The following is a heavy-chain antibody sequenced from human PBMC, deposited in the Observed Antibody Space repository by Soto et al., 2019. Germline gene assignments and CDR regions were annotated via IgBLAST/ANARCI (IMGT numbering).Heavy chain of an antibody. CDR2: ISPSGGST. CDR3: VRSAHQRENYYGLDV. CDR1: GYTFSTYY. V-gene: IGHV1-46*01. Sequence: QVQLVQSGAEVKKSGASVKISCKASGYTFSTYYMHWVRQAPGQGLEWMAIISPSGGSTTYPQKFQGRVTMTRDTSTGTVYMELSSLRSEDTAVYYCVRSAHQRENYYGLDVWGQGTTVTVSS. J-gene: IGHJ6*02. D-gene: IGHD1-26*01.